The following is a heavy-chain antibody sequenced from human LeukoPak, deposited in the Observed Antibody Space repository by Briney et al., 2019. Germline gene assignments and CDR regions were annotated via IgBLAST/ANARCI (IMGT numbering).Heavy chain of an antibody. D-gene: IGHD1-26*01. J-gene: IGHJ6*02. CDR2: FDPEDGET. Sequence: VASVKVSCKVSGYTLTELSMHWVRQAPGKGLEWMGSFDPEDGETIYAQKFQGRVTMTEDTSTDTAYMELSSLRSEDTAVYYCATASSGSYFYYGMDVWGQGTTVTVSS. V-gene: IGHV1-24*01. CDR3: ATASSGSYFYYGMDV. CDR1: GYTLTELS.